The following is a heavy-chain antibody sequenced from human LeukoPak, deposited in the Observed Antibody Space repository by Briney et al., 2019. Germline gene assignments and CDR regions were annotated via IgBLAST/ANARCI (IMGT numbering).Heavy chain of an antibody. J-gene: IGHJ5*02. Sequence: GGSLRLSCAASGFTVSSNYMSWVRQAPGKGLEWVSVIYSGGSTYYADSVKGRSTISRDNSKNTLYLQMNSLRAEDTAVYYCAKITDRNWCDPWGQGTLVTVSS. D-gene: IGHD5-24*01. CDR1: GFTVSSNY. CDR3: AKITDRNWCDP. V-gene: IGHV3-53*01. CDR2: IYSGGST.